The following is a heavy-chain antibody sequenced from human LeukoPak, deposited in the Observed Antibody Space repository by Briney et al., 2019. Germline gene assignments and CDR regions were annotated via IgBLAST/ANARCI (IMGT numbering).Heavy chain of an antibody. J-gene: IGHJ4*02. CDR3: ARLSWNYYFDY. Sequence: SETLSLTCTVSGGSISSSSYYWGWIRQPPGKGLEWIGEINHSGSTNYNPSLKSRVTISVDTSKNQFSLKLSSVTAADTAVYYCARLSWNYYFDYWGQGTLVTVSS. V-gene: IGHV4-39*07. D-gene: IGHD1-7*01. CDR1: GGSISSSSYY. CDR2: INHSGST.